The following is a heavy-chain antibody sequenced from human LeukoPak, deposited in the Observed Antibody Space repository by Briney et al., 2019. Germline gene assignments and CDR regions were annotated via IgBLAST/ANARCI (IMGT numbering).Heavy chain of an antibody. J-gene: IGHJ6*03. CDR2: ISAYNGNT. CDR3: ARAYSANIVVVPAAMSYYYYYYMDV. CDR1: GYTFTSYG. D-gene: IGHD2-2*01. Sequence: SVKVSCKASGYTFTSYGISWVRQAPGQGLEWMGWISAYNGNTNYAQKLQGRVTMTTDTSTSTAYMELRSLRSDDTAVYYCARAYSANIVVVPAAMSYYYYYYMDVWGKGTTVTVSS. V-gene: IGHV1-18*01.